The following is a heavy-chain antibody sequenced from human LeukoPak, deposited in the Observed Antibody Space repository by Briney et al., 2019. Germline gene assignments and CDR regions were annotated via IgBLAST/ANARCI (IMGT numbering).Heavy chain of an antibody. V-gene: IGHV3-11*04. CDR2: ISSSGSTI. J-gene: IGHJ4*02. Sequence: GGSLRLSCAASGFTFSDYYMSRIRQAPGKGLEWVSYISSSGSTIYYADSVKGRFTISRDNSKNTLYLQMNSLRAEDTAVYYCARSARDYYGSGSYVFDYWGQGTLVTVSS. D-gene: IGHD3-10*01. CDR3: ARSARDYYGSGSYVFDY. CDR1: GFTFSDYY.